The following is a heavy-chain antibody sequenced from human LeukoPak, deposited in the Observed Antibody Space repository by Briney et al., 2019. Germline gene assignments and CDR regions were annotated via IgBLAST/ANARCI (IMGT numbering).Heavy chain of an antibody. V-gene: IGHV4-34*01. CDR2: INHSGST. J-gene: IGHJ5*02. CDR3: ARGTYTMVRGVISVDNWFDR. Sequence: SETLSLTCAVYGGSFSGYYWSWIRQPPGKGLEWIGEINHSGSTNYNPSLKSRVTISVDTSKNQFSLKLSSVTAADTAVYYCARGTYTMVRGVISVDNWFDRWGQGTLVTVSS. CDR1: GGSFSGYY. D-gene: IGHD3-10*01.